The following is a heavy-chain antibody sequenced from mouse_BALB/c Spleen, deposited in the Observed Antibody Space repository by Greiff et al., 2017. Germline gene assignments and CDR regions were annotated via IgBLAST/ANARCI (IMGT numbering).Heavy chain of an antibody. CDR2: ISSGSSTI. CDR1: GFTFSSFG. V-gene: IGHV5-17*02. CDR3: ARWYDYDDYFDY. Sequence: EVHLVESGGGLVQPGGSRKLSCAASGFTFSSFGMHWVRQAPEKGLEWVAYISSGSSTIYYADTVKGRFTISRDNPKNTLFLQMTSLRSEDTAMYYCARWYDYDDYFDYWGQGTTLTVSS. J-gene: IGHJ2*01. D-gene: IGHD2-4*01.